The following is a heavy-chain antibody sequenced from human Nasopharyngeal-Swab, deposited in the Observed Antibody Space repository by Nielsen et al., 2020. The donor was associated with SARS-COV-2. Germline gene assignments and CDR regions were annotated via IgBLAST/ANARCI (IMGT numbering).Heavy chain of an antibody. Sequence: GGSLRLSCAASGFTVSSNYMSWVRQAPGKGLEWVSVIYSGGSTYYADSVKGRFTISRDNSKNTLYLQMNSLRAEDTAVYYCAKGQDYYDSSGYHRWGQGTMVTVSS. CDR3: AKGQDYYDSSGYHR. J-gene: IGHJ3*01. V-gene: IGHV3-66*02. D-gene: IGHD3-22*01. CDR2: IYSGGST. CDR1: GFTVSSNY.